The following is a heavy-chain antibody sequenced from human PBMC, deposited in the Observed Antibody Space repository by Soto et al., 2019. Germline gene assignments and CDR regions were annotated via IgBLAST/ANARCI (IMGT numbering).Heavy chain of an antibody. V-gene: IGHV3-30*18. CDR1: GFSFSSYA. Sequence: PGGSLRLSCAASGFSFSSYAIHWVRQAPGKRLEWVAVISYDGSDMYYGDSVKGRFTISRDNSNNTLYLQMNSLRPDDTALYYCAKDPRGIVGAGAWLDSWGQGTLVTVSS. J-gene: IGHJ4*02. CDR3: AKDPRGIVGAGAWLDS. CDR2: ISYDGSDM. D-gene: IGHD1-26*01.